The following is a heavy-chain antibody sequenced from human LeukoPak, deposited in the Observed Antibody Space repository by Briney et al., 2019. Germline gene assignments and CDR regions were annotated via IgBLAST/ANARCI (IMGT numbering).Heavy chain of an antibody. CDR1: GYTLAELS. J-gene: IGHJ3*02. Sequence: ASVKFSCKVSGYTLAELSMHWVRQGPGKGLEWMGGFDPEDGETIYAQKFQGRVTMTEDTSTDTAYMELSSLRSEDTAVYYCATATSIAVAGTLAFDIWGQGTMVTVSS. V-gene: IGHV1-24*01. D-gene: IGHD6-19*01. CDR2: FDPEDGET. CDR3: ATATSIAVAGTLAFDI.